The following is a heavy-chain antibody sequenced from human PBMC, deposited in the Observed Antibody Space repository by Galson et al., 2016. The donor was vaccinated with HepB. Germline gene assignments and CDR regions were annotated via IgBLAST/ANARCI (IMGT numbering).Heavy chain of an antibody. CDR3: ANDFRGPGFEF. V-gene: IGHV3-48*03. D-gene: IGHD2-21*02. CDR2: ISSSGDTR. CDR1: GFAFSSYE. J-gene: IGHJ4*02. Sequence: SLRLSCAASGFAFSSYEMKWVRQAPGKGLEWISYISSSGDTRYYADSVKGRFTISRDNAKNSLYLQVNSLRVEDTAVYYCANDFRGPGFEFWGQGTLVTVSS.